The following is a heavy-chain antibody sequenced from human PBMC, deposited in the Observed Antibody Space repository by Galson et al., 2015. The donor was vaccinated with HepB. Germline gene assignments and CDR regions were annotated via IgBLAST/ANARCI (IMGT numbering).Heavy chain of an antibody. D-gene: IGHD2-2*01. CDR2: IYPGDSDT. V-gene: IGHV5-51*01. Sequence: QSGAEVKKPGESLKISCKGSGYSFTSYWIGWVRQMPGKGLEWMGIIYPGDSDTRYSPSFQGQVTISADKSISTAYLQWSSLKASDTAMYYCARNGAYCSSTSCNEEKNWFDPWGQGTLVTVSS. CDR1: GYSFTSYW. J-gene: IGHJ5*02. CDR3: ARNGAYCSSTSCNEEKNWFDP.